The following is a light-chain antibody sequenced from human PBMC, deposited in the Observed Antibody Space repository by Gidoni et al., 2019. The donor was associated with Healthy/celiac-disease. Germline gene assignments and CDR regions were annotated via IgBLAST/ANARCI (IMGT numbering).Light chain of an antibody. CDR3: QQYGSSPT. CDR1: QSVSSSY. V-gene: IGKV3-20*01. Sequence: IVLTQSPGTLSLSPGERATLSCRASQSVSSSYVSWYQQKPGPAPRLIIYGASSRAPGIPDRCSGSGEGTDFTLTISRVEDEDVAVYYCQQYGSSPTFGGGTKVEIK. CDR2: GAS. J-gene: IGKJ4*01.